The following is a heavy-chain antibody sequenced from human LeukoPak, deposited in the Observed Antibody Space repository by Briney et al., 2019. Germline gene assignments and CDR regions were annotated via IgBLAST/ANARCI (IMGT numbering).Heavy chain of an antibody. J-gene: IGHJ5*02. CDR2: INHSGST. CDR3: ARELRYFDWLSVDP. CDR1: GGSFSGYY. D-gene: IGHD3-9*01. V-gene: IGHV4-34*01. Sequence: SETLSLTCAVYGGSFSGYYWSWIRQPPGKGLEWIGEINHSGSTNYNPSLKSRVTISVDTSKNQFSLKLSSVTAADTAVYYCARELRYFDWLSVDPWGQGTLVTVSS.